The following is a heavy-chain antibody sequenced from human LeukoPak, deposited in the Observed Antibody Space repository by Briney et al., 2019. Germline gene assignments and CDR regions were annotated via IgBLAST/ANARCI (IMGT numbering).Heavy chain of an antibody. D-gene: IGHD3-10*02. CDR2: ISAYNGNT. CDR3: ASTMLPTMGMSADYYYYMDV. CDR1: GYTFTSYG. V-gene: IGHV1-18*01. Sequence: ASVKVSCKASGYTFTSYGISWVRQAPGQGLEWMGWISAYNGNTNYAQKLQGRVTMTTDTSTSTAYMELRSLRSDDTAVYYCASTMLPTMGMSADYYYYMDVWGKGTTVTVSS. J-gene: IGHJ6*03.